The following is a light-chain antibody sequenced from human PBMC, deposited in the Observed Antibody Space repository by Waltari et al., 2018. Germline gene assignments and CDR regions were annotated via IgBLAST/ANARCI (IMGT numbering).Light chain of an antibody. J-gene: IGKJ4*01. Sequence: DIQMTQSPSTLSASVGDRVTITCRASQSISNWLAWYQQKPGKAPKLLIYKASTLESGVPSRFSGSGSGTEFTLTISSLQPDDFATYYCQQYNSYSLLTFGGGTKVVIK. CDR1: QSISNW. CDR3: QQYNSYSLLT. CDR2: KAS. V-gene: IGKV1-5*03.